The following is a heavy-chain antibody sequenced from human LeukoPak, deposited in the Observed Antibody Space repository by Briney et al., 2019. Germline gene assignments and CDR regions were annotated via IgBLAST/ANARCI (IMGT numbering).Heavy chain of an antibody. CDR2: IYYSGST. CDR3: ARGPPRPNYDFWSGYYTRSAFDY. J-gene: IGHJ4*02. CDR1: GGSISSYY. D-gene: IGHD3-3*01. V-gene: IGHV4-59*08. Sequence: SETLSLTCTVSGGSISSYYWSWIRQPPGKGLEWIGYIYYSGSTNYNPSLKSRVTISVDTSKNQFSLKLSSVTAADTAVYYCARGPPRPNYDFWSGYYTRSAFDYWGQGTLVTVSS.